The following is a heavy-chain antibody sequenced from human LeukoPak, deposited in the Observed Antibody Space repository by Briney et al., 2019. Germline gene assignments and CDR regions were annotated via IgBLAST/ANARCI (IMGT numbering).Heavy chain of an antibody. CDR3: ATQRHYYDSSGYYLGSSYAFDI. CDR1: GFTFSDYY. J-gene: IGHJ3*02. D-gene: IGHD3-22*01. Sequence: GGSLRLSCAASGFTFSDYYMSWIRQAPGKGLEWVSYISSSGSTIYCADSVKGRFTISRDNAKNSLYLQMNSLRAEDTAVYYCATQRHYYDSSGYYLGSSYAFDIWGQGTMVTVSS. CDR2: ISSSGSTI. V-gene: IGHV3-11*01.